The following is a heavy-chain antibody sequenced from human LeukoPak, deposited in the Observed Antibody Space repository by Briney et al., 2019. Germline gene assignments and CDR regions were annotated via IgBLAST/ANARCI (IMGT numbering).Heavy chain of an antibody. J-gene: IGHJ5*02. CDR1: GYTFTGYY. V-gene: IGHV1-2*02. D-gene: IGHD2-8*01. CDR3: AREPRNIVLMVYARERWLDP. CDR2: INPNSGGT. Sequence: ASVKVSCKASGYTFTGYYMHSVRQAPGQGLEWMGWINPNSGGTNYAQKFQGRVTMTRDTSISTAYMELSRLRSDDTAVYYCAREPRNIVLMVYARERWLDPWGQGTLVTVSS.